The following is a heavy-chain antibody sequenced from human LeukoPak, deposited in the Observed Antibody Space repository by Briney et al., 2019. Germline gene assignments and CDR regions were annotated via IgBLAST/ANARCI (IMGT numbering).Heavy chain of an antibody. Sequence: SQTLSLTCTVSGGSISSGGYYWSWIRQHPGKGLEWIGYIYYSGSTNYNPSLKSRVTISVDTSKNQFSLKLSSVTAADTAVCYCARRSSMVALDYWGQGTLVTVSS. CDR3: ARRSSMVALDY. CDR1: GGSISSGGYY. D-gene: IGHD2-15*01. J-gene: IGHJ4*02. CDR2: IYYSGST. V-gene: IGHV4-31*03.